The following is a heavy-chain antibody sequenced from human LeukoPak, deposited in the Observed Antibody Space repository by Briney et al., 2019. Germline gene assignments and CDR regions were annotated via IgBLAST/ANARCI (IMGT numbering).Heavy chain of an antibody. CDR2: IYHSGST. J-gene: IGHJ4*02. D-gene: IGHD1-26*01. CDR1: GGSISSGGYS. V-gene: IGHV4-30-2*01. CDR3: ARVGAIHLYYFDY. Sequence: PSETLSLTCAVSGGSISSGGYSWSWIRQPPGKGLEWIGYIYHSGSTYYNPSLKSRVTISVDKSKNQFSLKLSSVTAADTAVYYCARVGAIHLYYFDYWGQGTLVTVSS.